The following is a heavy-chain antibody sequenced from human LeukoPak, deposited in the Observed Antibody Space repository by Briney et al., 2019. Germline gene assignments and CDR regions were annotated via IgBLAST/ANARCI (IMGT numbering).Heavy chain of an antibody. CDR1: GGTFSSYA. CDR3: AWPSGNNGYSSSWYTPDY. V-gene: IGHV1-69*13. D-gene: IGHD6-13*01. Sequence: GASVKVSRKASGGTFSSYAISWVRQAPGQGLEWMGGIIPIFGTANYAQKFQGRVTITADESTSTAYMELSSLRSEDTAVYYCAWPSGNNGYSSSWYTPDYWGQGTLVTVSS. CDR2: IIPIFGTA. J-gene: IGHJ4*02.